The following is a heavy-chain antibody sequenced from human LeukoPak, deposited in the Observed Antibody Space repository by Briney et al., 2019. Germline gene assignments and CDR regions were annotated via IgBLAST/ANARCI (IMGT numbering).Heavy chain of an antibody. CDR1: RFNFSSYS. V-gene: IGHV3-21*01. J-gene: IGHJ4*02. Sequence: GGSLRLSCAASRFNFSSYSINWVRQAPGKGLEWVSSISSSSTYIYYADSMKGRFTISRDNAKNSLYLQMNSLRAEDTAVYYCARGTLWYSSGWEPFDYWGQGTLVTVSS. CDR3: ARGTLWYSSGWEPFDY. CDR2: ISSSSTYI. D-gene: IGHD6-19*01.